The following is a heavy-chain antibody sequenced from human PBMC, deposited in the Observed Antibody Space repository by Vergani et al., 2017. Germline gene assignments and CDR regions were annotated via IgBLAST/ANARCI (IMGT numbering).Heavy chain of an antibody. CDR1: GFTFNHYA. J-gene: IGHJ6*02. V-gene: IGHV3-23*01. CDR3: AKAKPRNSGYDYLDYYHAMDV. CDR2: ISGSGGST. D-gene: IGHD5-12*01. Sequence: EVQLLESGGDLVQPGGSLRLSCAASGFTFNHYAMNWVRQAPGKGLEWVSGISGSGGSTYYAGSVKGRFTISRDSSKNTLYLKMNSLSAGDTAVYYCAKAKPRNSGYDYLDYYHAMDVGGQGNRVTVSS.